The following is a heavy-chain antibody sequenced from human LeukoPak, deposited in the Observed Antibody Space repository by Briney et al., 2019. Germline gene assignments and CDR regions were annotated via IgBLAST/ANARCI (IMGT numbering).Heavy chain of an antibody. V-gene: IGHV4-59*08. CDR3: ARGSSRFDC. D-gene: IGHD6-13*01. CDR1: GGAISSYY. Sequence: SETLSLTCTVSGGAISSYYWSWIRQPPGKGLEWIGYIYYSVSTNNNPSLKSRVTISVDTSKNQLSLRLSSVTAADTAVYYCARGSSRFDCWGQGTLVTVSS. J-gene: IGHJ4*02. CDR2: IYYSVST.